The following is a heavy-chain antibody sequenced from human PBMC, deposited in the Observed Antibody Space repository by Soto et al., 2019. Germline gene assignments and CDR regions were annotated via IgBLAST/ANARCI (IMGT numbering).Heavy chain of an antibody. D-gene: IGHD1-26*01. CDR3: AKDAEPSGSYYFDY. Sequence: QVQLVESGGGVVQPGRSLRLSCAASGFTFSSYGMHWVRQAPGKGLEWVAVISYDGSNKYYADSVKGRFTISRDNSTDTLYLQMNSLRAEDTAVYYCAKDAEPSGSYYFDYWGQGTLVTVSS. V-gene: IGHV3-30*18. J-gene: IGHJ4*02. CDR1: GFTFSSYG. CDR2: ISYDGSNK.